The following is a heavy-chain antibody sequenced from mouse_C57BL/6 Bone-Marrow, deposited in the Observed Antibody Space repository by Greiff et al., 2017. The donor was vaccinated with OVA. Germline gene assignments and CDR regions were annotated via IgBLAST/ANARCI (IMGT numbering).Heavy chain of an antibody. CDR3: ANWDGAMDY. CDR1: GYTFTSYG. CDR2: IYPRSGNT. J-gene: IGHJ4*01. Sequence: VQRVESGAELARPGASVKLSCKASGYTFTSYGISWVKQRTGQGLEWIGEIYPRSGNTYYNEKFKGKATLTADKSSSTAYMELRSLTSEDSAVYFCANWDGAMDYWGQGTSVTVSS. D-gene: IGHD4-1*01. V-gene: IGHV1-81*01.